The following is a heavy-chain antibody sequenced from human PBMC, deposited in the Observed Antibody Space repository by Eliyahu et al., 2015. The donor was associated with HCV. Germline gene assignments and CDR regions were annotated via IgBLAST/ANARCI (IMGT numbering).Heavy chain of an antibody. D-gene: IGHD3-3*01. CDR3: AKGAYDFWSGYYTFDY. J-gene: IGHJ4*02. CDR1: GFTFSSYA. Sequence: EVQLLESGGGLVQPGGSLRLSCAASGFTFSSYAMSWVRQAPGKGLEWVSAISGSGGSTYYADSVKGRFTISRDNSKNTLYLQMNSLRAEDTAVYYCAKGAYDFWSGYYTFDYWGQGTLVTVSS. V-gene: IGHV3-23*01. CDR2: ISGSGGST.